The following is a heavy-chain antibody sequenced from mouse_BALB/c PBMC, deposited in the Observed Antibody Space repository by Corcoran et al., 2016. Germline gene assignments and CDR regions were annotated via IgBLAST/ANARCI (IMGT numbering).Heavy chain of an antibody. CDR1: GYSFTGYY. D-gene: IGHD2-14*01. CDR3: ARTYYRYDERNSMDY. J-gene: IGHJ4*01. Sequence: EVQLQQSGPELVKPGASVKISCKASGYSFTGYYMHWVKQSHVKSLEWIGRINPYNGATSYNQNFKDKASLTVDKSSSTAYMELHSLTSEDSAVYYCARTYYRYDERNSMDYWGQGTSVTVSS. V-gene: IGHV1-22*01. CDR2: INPYNGAT.